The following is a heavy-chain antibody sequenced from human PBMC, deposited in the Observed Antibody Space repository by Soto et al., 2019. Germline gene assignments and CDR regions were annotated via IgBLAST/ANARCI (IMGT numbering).Heavy chain of an antibody. D-gene: IGHD1-7*01. CDR3: ARSLPGTYGAFDL. CDR1: EFTFRSYW. CDR2: ISGDGSST. J-gene: IGHJ3*01. Sequence: GGSLRLSCAASEFTFRSYWMHWVRQSPGKGLVWVSRISGDGSSTNYADSVKGRFTISRDNAKNTVYLQIDSLRAEDTAVYYCARSLPGTYGAFDLWGQGTMVTVTS. V-gene: IGHV3-74*01.